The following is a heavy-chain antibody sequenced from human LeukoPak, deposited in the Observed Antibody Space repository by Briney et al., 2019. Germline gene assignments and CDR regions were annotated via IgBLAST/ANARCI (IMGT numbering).Heavy chain of an antibody. D-gene: IGHD2-15*01. V-gene: IGHV4-30-4*01. CDR1: GGSINSGDYY. CDR2: IYYSGST. J-gene: IGHJ4*02. Sequence: SQTLSLKCTVSGGSINSGDYYWTSIRQPPGKGLEWIGYIYYSGSTYYNPSLKSRVTISIDTSKKQFLLDLSSVTAADPAVYYCARKVVADTAFDFCGQGTLVTVSS. CDR3: ARKVVADTAFDF.